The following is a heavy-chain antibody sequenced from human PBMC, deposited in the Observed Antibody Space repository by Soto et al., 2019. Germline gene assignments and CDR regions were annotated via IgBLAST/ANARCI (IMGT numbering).Heavy chain of an antibody. CDR3: TTAPSGIDI. CDR1: GFTFSNAW. J-gene: IGHJ3*02. CDR2: IKSRTDGGTT. D-gene: IGHD1-26*01. Sequence: PRGSLRPSCAASGFTFSNAWISCFRQAPVKGLEWLGRIKSRTDGGTTDYAAPVKDRITISRDDSKTALYLQMNSLKTEDTAVYYCTTAPSGIDIWGQGTMVTVSS. V-gene: IGHV3-15*01.